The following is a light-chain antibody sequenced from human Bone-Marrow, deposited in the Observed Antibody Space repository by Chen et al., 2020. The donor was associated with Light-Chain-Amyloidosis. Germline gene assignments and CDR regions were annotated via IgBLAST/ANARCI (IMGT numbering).Light chain of an antibody. CDR1: QGISSY. V-gene: IGKV1-9*01. J-gene: IGKJ4*01. Sequence: IQFTQSPSSLSASVGDRVTITCRASQGISSYLAWYQQKPGKAPKLLIYAASTLQSGVPSRFSDSGSGTDFTLTISSLQPEDFATYYCQQLNSYPPTFGGGIKVEIK. CDR3: QQLNSYPPT. CDR2: AAS.